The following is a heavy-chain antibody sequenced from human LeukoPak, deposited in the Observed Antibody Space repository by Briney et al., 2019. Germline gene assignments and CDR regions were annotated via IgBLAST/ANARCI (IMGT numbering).Heavy chain of an antibody. Sequence: ASVKVSCKASGYTFTGYYMHWVRQAPGQGLEWMGRINPNSGGTNYAQKLQGRVTMTTDTSTSTAYMELRSLRSDDTAVYYCARFTSSGWYEGVVDYWGQGTLVTVSS. CDR2: INPNSGGT. CDR1: GYTFTGYY. J-gene: IGHJ4*02. D-gene: IGHD6-19*01. V-gene: IGHV1-2*06. CDR3: ARFTSSGWYEGVVDY.